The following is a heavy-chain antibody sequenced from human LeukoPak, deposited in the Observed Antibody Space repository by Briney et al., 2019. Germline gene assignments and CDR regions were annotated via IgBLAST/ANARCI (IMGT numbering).Heavy chain of an antibody. V-gene: IGHV3-21*01. CDR1: GFTFSSYS. CDR3: ARGIPLGDYYDSSGYINLDAFDI. Sequence: GGSLRLSCAASGFTFSSYSMNWVRQAPGKGLEWVSSISSSSSYIYYADSVKGRFTISRDNAKNSLYLQMNSLRAEDTAVYYCARGIPLGDYYDSSGYINLDAFDIWGQGTMVTVSS. D-gene: IGHD3-22*01. CDR2: ISSSSSYI. J-gene: IGHJ3*02.